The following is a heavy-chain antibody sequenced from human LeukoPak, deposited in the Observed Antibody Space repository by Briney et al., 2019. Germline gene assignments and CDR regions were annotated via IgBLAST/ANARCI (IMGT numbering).Heavy chain of an antibody. D-gene: IGHD6-19*01. CDR2: ISGSSVAI. CDR1: GFTFDSFG. CDR3: AKERDSSGWYDY. V-gene: IGHV3-48*01. Sequence: GGSLRLSCEVSGFTFDSFGLSWVRQAPGKGPEWIAYISGSSVAIYYADSVKGRFTISRDNAKNSLSLQMNSLRAEDTAVYYCAKERDSSGWYDYWGQGTLVTVSS. J-gene: IGHJ4*02.